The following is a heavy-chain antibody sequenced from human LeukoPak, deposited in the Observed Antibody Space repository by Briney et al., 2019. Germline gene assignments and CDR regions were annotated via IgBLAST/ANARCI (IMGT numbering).Heavy chain of an antibody. D-gene: IGHD4-23*01. CDR3: GSYYDGNSGGFDY. V-gene: IGHV3-72*01. Sequence: GGSLRLSCAASGFTFSDHYMDWVRQPPGKGLDWVGRARNKANSYTTAYAASVKGRFTISRDDSKNSLYLQMNSLKTEDTAVYYCGSYYDGNSGGFDYWGQGTLVTVSS. CDR2: ARNKANSYTT. CDR1: GFTFSDHY. J-gene: IGHJ4*02.